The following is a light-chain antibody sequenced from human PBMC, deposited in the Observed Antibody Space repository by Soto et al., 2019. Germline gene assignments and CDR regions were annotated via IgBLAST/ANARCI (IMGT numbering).Light chain of an antibody. V-gene: IGKV3-20*01. Sequence: EIVLTQSPGTLSLSPGERATLSCRASQTVTRNYLAWHQQKPGQTSRLLVYGASSRATGIPDRFSGSGSGTDFTLTISRLEPEDFAVYYCQQHGSSPTTFGQGTRLEI. CDR3: QQHGSSPTT. CDR1: QTVTRNY. J-gene: IGKJ5*01. CDR2: GAS.